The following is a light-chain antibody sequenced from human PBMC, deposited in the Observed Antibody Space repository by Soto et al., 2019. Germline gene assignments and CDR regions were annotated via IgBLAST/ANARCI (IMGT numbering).Light chain of an antibody. CDR3: QQYNNWFSIT. Sequence: EIELTQSPATLSLSPGERATLSCRASQSVSSSLAWYQQKHGQAPRLLISDTSNRATGIPARFSGSGSGTEFTLTISSLQSEDFAVYYCQQYNNWFSITFGQGTRLEV. J-gene: IGKJ5*01. V-gene: IGKV3D-15*01. CDR2: DTS. CDR1: QSVSSS.